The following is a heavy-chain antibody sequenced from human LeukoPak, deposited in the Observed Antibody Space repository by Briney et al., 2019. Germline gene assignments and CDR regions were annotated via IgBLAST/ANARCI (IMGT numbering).Heavy chain of an antibody. CDR1: GFTFSSYW. V-gene: IGHV3-74*01. J-gene: IGHJ6*04. D-gene: IGHD3-10*02. Sequence: PGGSLRLSCVASGFTFSSYWMHWVRQTPGKGLVWVSHINSDETTTNYADSVKGRFTISRDNAKNTLYLQMNSLRAEDTAVYYCAELGITMIGGVWGKGTTVTISS. CDR3: AELGITMIGGV. CDR2: INSDETTT.